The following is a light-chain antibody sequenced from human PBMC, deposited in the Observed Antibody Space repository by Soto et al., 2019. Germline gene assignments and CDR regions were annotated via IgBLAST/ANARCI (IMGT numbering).Light chain of an antibody. CDR2: LEGSGTY. J-gene: IGLJ3*02. CDR3: ETWDSNPHEGV. V-gene: IGLV4-60*02. Sequence: QAVVTQSSSASASLGSSVKLTCTLSSGHSSYIIAWHQQQPAKAPRYLMKLEGSGTYNKGSGVPDRFSGSSSGADRYLTITNLQFDDEADYYCETWDSNPHEGVFGGGTKLTVL. CDR1: SGHSSYI.